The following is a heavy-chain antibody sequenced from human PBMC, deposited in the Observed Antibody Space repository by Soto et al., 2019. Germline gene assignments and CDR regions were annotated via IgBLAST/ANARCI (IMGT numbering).Heavy chain of an antibody. CDR2: VNHSGRT. V-gene: IGHV4-34*01. D-gene: IGHD2-2*01. Sequence: SETLSLTCAVYGGSFSRYYWSWIRQPPGKGLEWIGEVNHSGRTNYNPSPKSRVTISVDTSKNQFSLMVRSVTAADTAVYYCARVRTETSTFYYYYAMDVWGQGTTVTVSS. J-gene: IGHJ6*02. CDR3: ARVRTETSTFYYYYAMDV. CDR1: GGSFSRYY.